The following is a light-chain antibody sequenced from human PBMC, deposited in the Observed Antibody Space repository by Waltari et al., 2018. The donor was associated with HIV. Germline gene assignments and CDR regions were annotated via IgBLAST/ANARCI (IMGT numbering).Light chain of an antibody. CDR1: TSNIGADYD. CDR3: QSYDITLSASVV. CDR2: GNK. V-gene: IGLV1-40*01. Sequence: QSVLTQPPSVSGAPGQGVTISCTGSTSNIGADYDVHWYQQIPGTAPKLLISGNKNRPSGVPDRFSASKSGTSASLTITGLQAEDEADYFCQSYDITLSASVVFGGGTKLTVL. J-gene: IGLJ2*01.